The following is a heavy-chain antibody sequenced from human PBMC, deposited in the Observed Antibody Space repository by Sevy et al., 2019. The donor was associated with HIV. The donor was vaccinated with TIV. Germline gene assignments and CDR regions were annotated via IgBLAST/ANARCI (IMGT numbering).Heavy chain of an antibody. D-gene: IGHD2-2*01. CDR1: GGSFSGYY. CDR3: ARHCSSTSCSHAFDI. Sequence: SETLSLTCAVYGGSFSGYYWSWIRQPPGKGLEWIGEINHSGSTNYNPSLKSRVTISVDTSKNQFSLMLSSVTAAETAVYYCARHCSSTSCSHAFDIWGQGTMVTVSS. J-gene: IGHJ3*02. V-gene: IGHV4-34*01. CDR2: INHSGST.